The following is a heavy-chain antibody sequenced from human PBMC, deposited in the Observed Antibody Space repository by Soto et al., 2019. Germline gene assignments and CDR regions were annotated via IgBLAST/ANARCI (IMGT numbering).Heavy chain of an antibody. V-gene: IGHV4-39*01. D-gene: IGHD2-21*02. CDR1: GGSINSSSYV. CDR3: ARHPSDFWFDP. CDR2: IYYSGST. Sequence: PSETLSLTCSVSGGSINSSSYVGGWIRQPPGKGLEWIGSIYYSGSTYYNPSLKSRVTVSVDTSKNQFSLKLSSVTAADTAVYYCARHPSDFWFDPWGQGTLVTVSS. J-gene: IGHJ5*02.